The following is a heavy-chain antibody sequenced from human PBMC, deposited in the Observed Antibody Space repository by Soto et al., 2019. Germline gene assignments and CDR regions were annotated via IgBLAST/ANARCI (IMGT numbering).Heavy chain of an antibody. CDR2: IKSKADGGTT. J-gene: IGHJ6*03. Sequence: EVQLVESGGGLVKPGGSLRLSCAASGFIVSNAWMTWVRQGPGKGLEWVGRIKSKADGGTTDYAAPVKGRFTISRDDSKNTLYVQMNSLKSEDTAVYYCSFNKGLSSAYMDVWGKGTTVTVSS. D-gene: IGHD3-16*01. CDR3: SFNKGLSSAYMDV. CDR1: GFIVSNAW. V-gene: IGHV3-15*01.